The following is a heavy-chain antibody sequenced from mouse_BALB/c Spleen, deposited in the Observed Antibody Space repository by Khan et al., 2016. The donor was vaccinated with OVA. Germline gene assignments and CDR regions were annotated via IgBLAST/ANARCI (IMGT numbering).Heavy chain of an antibody. CDR1: GYTFTSYV. Sequence: EVQLVESGPELVKPGASVKMSCKASGYTFTSYVMHWVKQKPGQGLAWIGYINPYNDGTKYNEKFKGKATLTSDKSSSTAYMELSSLTSEDSAVYYCARSLYYGSADYLGQGTTLTVSS. V-gene: IGHV1S136*01. CDR2: INPYNDGT. D-gene: IGHD1-1*01. J-gene: IGHJ2*01. CDR3: ARSLYYGSADY.